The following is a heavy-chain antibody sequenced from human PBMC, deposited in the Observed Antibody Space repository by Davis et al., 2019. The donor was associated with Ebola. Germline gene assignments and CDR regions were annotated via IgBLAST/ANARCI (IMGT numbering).Heavy chain of an antibody. CDR2: IYSGGST. Sequence: GESLKISCAASGFTVSSNYMSWVRQAPGKGLEWVSVIYSGGSTYYADSVKGRFTISRDNSKNTLYLQMNSLRAEDTAVYYCAKVISSITILGHHFDYWGQGTLVTVSS. J-gene: IGHJ4*02. CDR3: AKVISSITILGHHFDY. CDR1: GFTVSSNY. D-gene: IGHD3-3*01. V-gene: IGHV3-53*01.